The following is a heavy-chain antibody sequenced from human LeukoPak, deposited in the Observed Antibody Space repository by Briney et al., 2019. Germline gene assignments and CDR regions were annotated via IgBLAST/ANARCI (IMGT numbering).Heavy chain of an antibody. J-gene: IGHJ5*02. Sequence: SETLSLTCTVSGGSISCSDYYWGWIRQPPGKEMEWIGHIYHSGTYYFNPSLKSRVTISVDTSKNQFSLKLTSVTASDTAPYYCTRRLNDDCGGGCYKNYFDPWGQGILVTVSS. CDR3: TRRLNDDCGGGCYKNYFDP. CDR2: IYHSGTY. CDR1: GGSISCSDYY. V-gene: IGHV4-39*01. D-gene: IGHD2-21*01.